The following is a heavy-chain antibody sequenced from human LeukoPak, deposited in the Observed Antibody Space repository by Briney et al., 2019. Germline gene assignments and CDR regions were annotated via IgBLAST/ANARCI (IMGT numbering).Heavy chain of an antibody. Sequence: SETLSLTCAVSGGSISTYYWNWIRQPPGKGLEWIGYIYYSGSTIYNPSLKSRVTISVGTSKNQFSLKLSSVTAADTAVYYCATIAVAGTGYNWFDPWGQGTLVTVSS. D-gene: IGHD6-19*01. CDR3: ATIAVAGTGYNWFDP. CDR1: GGSISTYY. CDR2: IYYSGST. J-gene: IGHJ5*02. V-gene: IGHV4-59*08.